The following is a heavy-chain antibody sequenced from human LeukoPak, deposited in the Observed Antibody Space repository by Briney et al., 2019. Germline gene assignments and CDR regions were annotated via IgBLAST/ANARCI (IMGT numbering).Heavy chain of an antibody. V-gene: IGHV6-1*01. CDR1: GDSVSSNSAA. CDR2: TYYRSKWYN. D-gene: IGHD2-2*01. Sequence: SQTLSLTCAISGDSVSSNSAAWNWIRQSPSRGLEWLGRTYYRSKWYNDYAVSVKSRITINPDTSKNQFSLQLNSVTPEDTAVYYCARWRYCSSTSCYPWGAFDIWGQGTMVTVSS. J-gene: IGHJ3*02. CDR3: ARWRYCSSTSCYPWGAFDI.